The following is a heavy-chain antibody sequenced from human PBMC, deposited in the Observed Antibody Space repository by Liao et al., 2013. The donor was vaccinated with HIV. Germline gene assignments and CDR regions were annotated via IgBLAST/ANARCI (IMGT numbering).Heavy chain of an antibody. Sequence: QVQLQESGPGLVKPSQTLSLTCTVSGGSISSGSYYWSWIRQPAGKGLEWIGRIYTSGSTEYNPSLKSRVTISVDTSKKQFSLKLSSVTAADTAVYYCVSLGGSSSYYWGQGTLVTVSS. CDR2: IYTSGST. CDR1: GGSISSGSYY. CDR3: VSLGGSSSYY. J-gene: IGHJ4*02. D-gene: IGHD6-6*01. V-gene: IGHV4-61*02.